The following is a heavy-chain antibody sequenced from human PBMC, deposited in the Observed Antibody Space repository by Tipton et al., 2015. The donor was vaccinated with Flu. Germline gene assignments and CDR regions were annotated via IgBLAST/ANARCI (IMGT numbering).Heavy chain of an antibody. D-gene: IGHD5-24*01. Sequence: TLSLTCTVSGYSISSGYYWGWIRQPPGKGLEWIGSIYHSGSTYYNPSLKSRVTISVDTSKNQFSLKLSSVTAADTAMYYCARLQTRWAFDIWGQGTMVTVSS. CDR2: IYHSGST. J-gene: IGHJ3*02. CDR3: ARLQTRWAFDI. V-gene: IGHV4-38-2*02. CDR1: GYSISSGYY.